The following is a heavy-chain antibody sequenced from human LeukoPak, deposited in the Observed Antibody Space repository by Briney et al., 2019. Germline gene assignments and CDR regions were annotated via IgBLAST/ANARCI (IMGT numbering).Heavy chain of an antibody. CDR2: ISGSGGST. J-gene: IGHJ4*02. CDR3: AKERNYYDSSGYYDY. V-gene: IGHV3-23*01. CDR1: GFTFDDYA. D-gene: IGHD3-22*01. Sequence: GRSLRLSCAASGFTFDDYAMHWVRQAPGKGLEWVSAISGSGGSTYYADSVKGRFTISRDNSKNTLYLQMNSLRAENTAVYYCAKERNYYDSSGYYDYWGQGTLVTVSS.